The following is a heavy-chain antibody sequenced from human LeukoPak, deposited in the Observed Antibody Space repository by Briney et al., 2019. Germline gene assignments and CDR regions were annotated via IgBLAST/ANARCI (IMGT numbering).Heavy chain of an antibody. J-gene: IGHJ3*02. CDR3: ARVDWMIGAFDI. CDR1: GCTFGSYA. V-gene: IGHV3-23*01. Sequence: GGSLRLSCAASGCTFGSYAMNWVRQAPGKGLEWVSTISGSGSTTYYADSVKGRFTISRDNSKNTLYMQMNSLRADDTAVYYCARVDWMIGAFDIWGQGTMVTVSS. CDR2: ISGSGSTT. D-gene: IGHD3-22*01.